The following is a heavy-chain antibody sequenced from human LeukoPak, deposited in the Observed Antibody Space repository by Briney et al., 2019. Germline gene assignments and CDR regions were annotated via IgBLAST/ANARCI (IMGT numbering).Heavy chain of an antibody. CDR2: FSYSGST. CDR1: GGSISSSDYS. D-gene: IGHD3-10*01. CDR3: AREGWFGERDY. V-gene: IGHV4-39*07. J-gene: IGHJ4*02. Sequence: MPSETLSLTCTVSGGSISSSDYSWGWIRQPPGKGLEWIGSFSYSGSTYYNPSLKSRVTISVDTSKNQFSLKLSSVTAADTAVYYCAREGWFGERDYWGQGTLVTVSS.